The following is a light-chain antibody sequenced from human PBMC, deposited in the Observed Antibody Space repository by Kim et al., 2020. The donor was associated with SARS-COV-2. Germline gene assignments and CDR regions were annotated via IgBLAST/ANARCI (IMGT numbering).Light chain of an antibody. CDR3: QKYNSAPKT. CDR1: QGISNN. CDR2: AAS. J-gene: IGKJ1*01. Sequence: ASVGDRLTITCRASQGISNNLAWYQQKPGKVPKLLIYAASALKAGVPSRFSGSGSGTDFTLTISSLQPEDVATYYCQKYNSAPKTFGQGTKVDIK. V-gene: IGKV1-27*01.